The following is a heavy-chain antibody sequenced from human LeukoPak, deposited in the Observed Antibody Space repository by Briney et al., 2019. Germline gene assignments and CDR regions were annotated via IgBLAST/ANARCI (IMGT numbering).Heavy chain of an antibody. V-gene: IGHV4-39*07. CDR1: GGSISSNSCY. CDR3: TRGSIAYYYMDV. Sequence: SETLSLTCTVSGGSISSNSCYWGWIRQPPGKGLEWIGSIYYSGITYYNPSLKSRVTISVDTSKNQFSLKLSSVTAADTAVYYCTRGSIAYYYMDVWGKGTAVTISS. J-gene: IGHJ6*03. D-gene: IGHD3-22*01. CDR2: IYYSGIT.